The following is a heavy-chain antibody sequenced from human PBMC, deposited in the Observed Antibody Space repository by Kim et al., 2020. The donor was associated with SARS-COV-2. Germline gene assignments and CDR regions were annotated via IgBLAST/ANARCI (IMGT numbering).Heavy chain of an antibody. CDR2: IYYSGST. CDR3: ARAPYYYGSGSYRFGYFDY. D-gene: IGHD3-10*01. Sequence: SETLSLTCTVSGGSISTYYWSWIRQPPGKGLEWIGYIYYSGSTNYNPSLKSRITISVDTSKNQFSLKLSSVTAEDTAVYYCARAPYYYGSGSYRFGYFDYWGQGSLVTVSS. V-gene: IGHV4-59*13. CDR1: GGSISTYY. J-gene: IGHJ4*02.